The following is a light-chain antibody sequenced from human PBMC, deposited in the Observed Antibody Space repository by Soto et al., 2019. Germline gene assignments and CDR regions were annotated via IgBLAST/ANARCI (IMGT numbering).Light chain of an antibody. CDR2: GAS. Sequence: EIVLTQSPGTLSLSPGERATLSCRASQSFRSSYLAWYQQKPGQAPRLLIYGASSRATGIPDRFSGSESGTDFTLTISRLEPEDFAVYYCQQYGSSPLTFGGGTKV. CDR3: QQYGSSPLT. J-gene: IGKJ4*01. CDR1: QSFRSSY. V-gene: IGKV3-20*01.